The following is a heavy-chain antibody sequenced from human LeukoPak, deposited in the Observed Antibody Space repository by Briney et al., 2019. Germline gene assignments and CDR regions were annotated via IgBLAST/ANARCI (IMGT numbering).Heavy chain of an antibody. CDR1: GFTFSSYW. J-gene: IGHJ4*02. CDR2: IKRDGSEK. V-gene: IGHV3-7*03. D-gene: IGHD6-19*01. CDR3: VRNLAVAGTCFDS. Sequence: GGSLRLSCAASGFTFSSYWMTWVRQAPGKGLEWVANIKRDGSEKHYVDSVKGRFTISRDNAKNSMFLQMNSLRAEDTAVYYCVRNLAVAGTCFDSWGQGTLVTVSS.